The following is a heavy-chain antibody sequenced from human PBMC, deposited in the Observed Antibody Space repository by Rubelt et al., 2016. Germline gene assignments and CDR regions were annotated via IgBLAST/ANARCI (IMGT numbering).Heavy chain of an antibody. D-gene: IGHD1-14*01. CDR1: GYSFTSYW. V-gene: IGHV5-10-1*01. J-gene: IGHJ5*02. Sequence: EVQLVQSGAEVQKPGESLRISCKGSGYSFTSYWISWVRPMPGKGLEWMGRIDPSDSSTNYSPAFQGHVTIQADKSISTAYLQWSSLKASDTAMYYCARHVNHNWFDPWGQGTLVTVSS. CDR3: ARHVNHNWFDP. CDR2: IDPSDSST.